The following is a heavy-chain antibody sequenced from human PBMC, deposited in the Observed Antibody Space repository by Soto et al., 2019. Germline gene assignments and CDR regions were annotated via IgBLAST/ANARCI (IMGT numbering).Heavy chain of an antibody. CDR3: EKDPTTYYDFWRGYWYY. CDR2: ISGSGGST. V-gene: IGHV3-23*01. J-gene: IGHJ4*02. Sequence: GGSLRLSCAASGFTFSSYAMSWVRQAPGKGLEWVSAISGSGGSTYYADSVKGRFTISSDNSKNTLYLQMNSLRAEDTAVYYCEKDPTTYYDFWRGYWYYWGQGTLVTVSS. D-gene: IGHD3-3*01. CDR1: GFTFSSYA.